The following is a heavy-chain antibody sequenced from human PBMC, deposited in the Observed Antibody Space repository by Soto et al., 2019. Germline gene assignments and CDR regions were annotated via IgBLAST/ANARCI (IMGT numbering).Heavy chain of an antibody. D-gene: IGHD3-22*01. Sequence: QVQLQESGPGLVKPSGTLSLTCAVSGGSISSSNWWSWVRQPPGKGLEWIGEIYHSGSTNYNPSPTSRVTISVDKSKNQFSLKLSSVPAADTAVYYCARSSRVVIPTFPYYYYGMDVWGKGTTVTVSS. CDR1: GGSISSSNW. V-gene: IGHV4-4*02. J-gene: IGHJ6*04. CDR2: IYHSGST. CDR3: ARSSRVVIPTFPYYYYGMDV.